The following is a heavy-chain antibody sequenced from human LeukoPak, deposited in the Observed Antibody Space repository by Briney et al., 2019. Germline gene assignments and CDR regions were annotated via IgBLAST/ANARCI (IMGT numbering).Heavy chain of an antibody. J-gene: IGHJ4*02. CDR2: IDPNSGGT. D-gene: IGHD1-26*01. CDR3: ARDRLTVGATTMLY. CDR1: GYTFTGHY. Sequence: ASVKVSCKASGYTFTGHYMHWVRQAPGQGLEWMGWIDPNSGGTNFARKFQGRVTMTRDTSINMVYMELSSLRSDDTAVYYCARDRLTVGATTMLYWGQGTLVTVSS. V-gene: IGHV1-2*02.